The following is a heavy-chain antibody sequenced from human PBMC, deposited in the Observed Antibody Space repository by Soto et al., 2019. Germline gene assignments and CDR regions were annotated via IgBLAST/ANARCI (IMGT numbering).Heavy chain of an antibody. CDR1: GFSLSTSGVG. Sequence: SGPTLVNPTQTLTLTCTFSGFSLSTSGVGVGWIRQPPGKALEWLALIYWDDDKRYSPSLKSRLTITKDTSKNQVVLTMTNMDPVDTATYYCAHRPHLPYSSSWYDRVEYNWFDPWGQGTLVTVSS. J-gene: IGHJ5*02. D-gene: IGHD6-13*01. CDR3: AHRPHLPYSSSWYDRVEYNWFDP. V-gene: IGHV2-5*02. CDR2: IYWDDDK.